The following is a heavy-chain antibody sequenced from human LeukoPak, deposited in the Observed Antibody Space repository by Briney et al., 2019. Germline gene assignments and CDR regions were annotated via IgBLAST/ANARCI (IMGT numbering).Heavy chain of an antibody. Sequence: GGSLRLSFAASGFTFSSYAMHWVRQAPGKGLEWVAVISYDGSNKYYADSVKGRFTISRDNSKNTLYLQMNSLRAEDTAVYYCARDPIAAAGTDYWGQGTLVTVSS. CDR1: GFTFSSYA. D-gene: IGHD6-13*01. CDR3: ARDPIAAAGTDY. CDR2: ISYDGSNK. J-gene: IGHJ4*02. V-gene: IGHV3-30-3*01.